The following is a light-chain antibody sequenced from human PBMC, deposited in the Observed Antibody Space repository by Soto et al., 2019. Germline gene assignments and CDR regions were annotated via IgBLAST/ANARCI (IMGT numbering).Light chain of an antibody. CDR1: QSVSSY. Sequence: EIVLTQSPATLSLYPGERATLSCRASQSVSSYLAWYRQKPGQAPRLLIYDASNRATGIPARFSGSGSGTDFTLTIISLESADFAVYYSQQRSNWPLTFGVGTKVEIK. CDR2: DAS. CDR3: QQRSNWPLT. V-gene: IGKV3-11*01. J-gene: IGKJ4*01.